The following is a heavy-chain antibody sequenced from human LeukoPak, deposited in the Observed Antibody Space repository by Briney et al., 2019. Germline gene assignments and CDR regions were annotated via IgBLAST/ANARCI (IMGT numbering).Heavy chain of an antibody. CDR3: AKSYGDYGYFDL. V-gene: IGHV3-48*03. Sequence: QPGGSLRLSCAASAFTFSNYEMNWVRQAPGMGLAWVSYISSSGATTYYAGSVKGRFTISRDNAKNSLYLQMHSLRAEDTAVYYCAKSYGDYGYFDLWGRGTLVTVFS. J-gene: IGHJ2*01. CDR1: AFTFSNYE. CDR2: ISSSGATT. D-gene: IGHD4-17*01.